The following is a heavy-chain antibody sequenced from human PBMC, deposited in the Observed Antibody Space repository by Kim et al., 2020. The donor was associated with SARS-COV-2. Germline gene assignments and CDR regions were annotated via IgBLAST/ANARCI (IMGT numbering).Heavy chain of an antibody. J-gene: IGHJ6*02. D-gene: IGHD3-3*01. CDR3: ARDRITIFGVVISGYGMDV. V-gene: IGHV3-11*01. Sequence: GGSLRLSCAASGFTFSDYYMSWIRQAPGKGLEWVAYISSSGSTIDYADSVKGRFTISRDNAKNSLYLQMNSLRAEDTAVYYCARDRITIFGVVISGYGMDVWGQGTTVTVSS. CDR1: GFTFSDYY. CDR2: ISSSGSTI.